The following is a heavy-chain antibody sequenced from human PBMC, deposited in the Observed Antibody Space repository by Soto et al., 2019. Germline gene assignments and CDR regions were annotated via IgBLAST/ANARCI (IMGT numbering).Heavy chain of an antibody. Sequence: GESLKISCKGSGYSFTSYWISWVRQMPGKGLEWMGRIDPSDSYTNYSPSFQGHVTISADKSISAAYLQWSSLKASDTAMYYCARALADCSGGSCYSAEYFQHWGQGTLVTVSS. D-gene: IGHD2-15*01. CDR2: IDPSDSYT. CDR3: ARALADCSGGSCYSAEYFQH. CDR1: GYSFTSYW. J-gene: IGHJ1*01. V-gene: IGHV5-10-1*01.